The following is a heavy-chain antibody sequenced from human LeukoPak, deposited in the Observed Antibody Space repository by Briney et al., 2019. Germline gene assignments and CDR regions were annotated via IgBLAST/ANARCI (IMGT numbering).Heavy chain of an antibody. CDR2: IYPSGST. Sequence: SETLSLTCTVSGGSISSYYWTWIRQPAGKGLEWIGRIYPSGSTNYNPSLKSRVTMSVDTSRNQFSLKLSSVTAADTAVYYCARENSGSYREFDYWGQGTLVTVSS. CDR3: ARENSGSYREFDY. V-gene: IGHV4-4*07. J-gene: IGHJ4*02. D-gene: IGHD1-26*01. CDR1: GGSISSYY.